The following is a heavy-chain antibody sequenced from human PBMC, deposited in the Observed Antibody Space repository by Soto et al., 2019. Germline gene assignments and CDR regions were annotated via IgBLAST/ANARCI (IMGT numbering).Heavy chain of an antibody. CDR2: IKSKTDDGTT. CDR3: TTGEYYYDSSGYRRFDY. CDR1: GFTFTHAW. V-gene: IGHV3-15*01. Sequence: GSLRLSCAASGFTFTHAWMSWVRQAPGKGLEWVGLIKSKTDDGTTDYAAPVQGRFTISRDDSKNTLYLQINSLKTGDTAVYYCTTGEYYYDSSGYRRFDYWGQGTLVTVSS. D-gene: IGHD3-22*01. J-gene: IGHJ4*02.